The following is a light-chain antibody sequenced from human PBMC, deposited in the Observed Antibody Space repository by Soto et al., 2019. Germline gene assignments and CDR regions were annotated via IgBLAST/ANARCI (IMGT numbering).Light chain of an antibody. V-gene: IGLV3-21*02. CDR2: DDS. CDR3: QVWDSSSDHYA. Sequence: SYELTQPPSVSVAPGQTASITCGGNNIGRKSVHWYQQKPGQAPVLVVYDDSDRPSGIPERFSGSNSGNTATLTISRVEAGDEADYYCQVWDSSSDHYAFGTGTKVTVL. CDR1: NIGRKS. J-gene: IGLJ1*01.